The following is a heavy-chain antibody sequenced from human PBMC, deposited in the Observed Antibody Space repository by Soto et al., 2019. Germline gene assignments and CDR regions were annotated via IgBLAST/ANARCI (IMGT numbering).Heavy chain of an antibody. J-gene: IGHJ6*02. CDR1: GGSISSGGYY. CDR3: ASGTEVSPSWDV. Sequence: QVQLQESGPGLVKPSQTLSLTCTVSGGSISSGGYYWSWIRQHPGKGLEWIGYIYYSGSTYYNPSHKSRVTISVDTSKNQSSLKLSSVTAADTAVYYCASGTEVSPSWDVWGQGTTVTVSS. V-gene: IGHV4-31*03. D-gene: IGHD1-26*01. CDR2: IYYSGST.